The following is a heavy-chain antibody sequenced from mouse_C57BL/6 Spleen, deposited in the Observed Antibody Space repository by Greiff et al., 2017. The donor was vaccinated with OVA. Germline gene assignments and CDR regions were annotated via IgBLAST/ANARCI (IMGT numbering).Heavy chain of an antibody. CDR2: INPYNGGT. D-gene: IGHD4-1*01. Sequence: EVQLQQSGPVLVKPGASVKMSCKASGYTFTDYYMNWVKQSHGKSLEWIGVINPYNGGTSYNQKFKGKATLTVDKSSSTAYMELNSLTSEDSAVYYCARRGHWDEDAMDYWGQGTSVTVSS. CDR1: GYTFTDYY. J-gene: IGHJ4*01. CDR3: ARRGHWDEDAMDY. V-gene: IGHV1-19*01.